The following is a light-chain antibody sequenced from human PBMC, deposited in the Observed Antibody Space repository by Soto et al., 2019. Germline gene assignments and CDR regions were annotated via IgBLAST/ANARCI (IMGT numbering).Light chain of an antibody. V-gene: IGKV3-20*01. CDR2: GAS. Sequence: EIVLTQSPGTLSLSPGERATLSCRASQSVSSSYLAWYQQKPGQAPRLLIYGASSRATGIPDRFSGSGSGTEFTLTISSLQSEDFAVYYCQQYNYWPLFGQGTKVDIK. J-gene: IGKJ2*01. CDR1: QSVSSSY. CDR3: QQYNYWPL.